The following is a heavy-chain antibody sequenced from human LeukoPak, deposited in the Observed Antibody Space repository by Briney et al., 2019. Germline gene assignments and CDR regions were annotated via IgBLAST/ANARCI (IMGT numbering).Heavy chain of an antibody. CDR1: GFTFSSYG. D-gene: IGHD2-2*01. J-gene: IGHJ5*02. V-gene: IGHV3-30*18. Sequence: PGRSLRPSCAASGFTFSSYGMHWVRQAPGKGLEWVAVISYDGSNKYYADSVKGRFTISRDNSKNTLYLQMNSLRAEDTAVYYCAKDSHSIVVVPAAMDNWFDPWGQGTLVTVSS. CDR3: AKDSHSIVVVPAAMDNWFDP. CDR2: ISYDGSNK.